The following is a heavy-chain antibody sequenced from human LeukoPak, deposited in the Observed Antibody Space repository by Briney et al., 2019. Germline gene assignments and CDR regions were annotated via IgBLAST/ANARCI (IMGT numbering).Heavy chain of an antibody. Sequence: SSETLSLTCTVSGGSISSYYGSWIRQPPGKGLEWIGYIYHSGSTNYNPSLKSRVTMSVDTSKNQFSLKLSSVTAADTAVYYCAIHFLVDAALDSWGQGTLVTVSS. V-gene: IGHV4-59*08. CDR1: GGSISSYY. CDR3: AIHFLVDAALDS. CDR2: IYHSGST. J-gene: IGHJ4*02. D-gene: IGHD5-18*01.